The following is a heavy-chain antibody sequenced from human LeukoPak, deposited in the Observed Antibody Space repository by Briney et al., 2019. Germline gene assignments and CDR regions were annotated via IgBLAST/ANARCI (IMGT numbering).Heavy chain of an antibody. J-gene: IGHJ4*02. CDR3: VKDQDEYYYDSSGATGDY. D-gene: IGHD3-22*01. CDR1: GFTFSTYS. Sequence: PGGSLRLSCAASGFTFSTYSMNWVRQAPGKGLEWLSYIDSGTTTIYYADSVKGRFTISRDNAENSLYLQMNSLRAEDTAVYYCVKDQDEYYYDSSGATGDYWGQGTLVTVSS. V-gene: IGHV3-48*04. CDR2: IDSGTTTI.